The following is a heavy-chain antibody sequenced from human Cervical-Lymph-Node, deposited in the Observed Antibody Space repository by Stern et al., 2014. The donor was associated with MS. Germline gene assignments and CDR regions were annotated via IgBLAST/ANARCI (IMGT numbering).Heavy chain of an antibody. CDR3: ATWGAGSSPPLFY. J-gene: IGHJ4*02. V-gene: IGHV7-4-1*02. CDR2: ITTKTGNP. D-gene: IGHD6-6*01. CDR1: GYNLTTFA. Sequence: VQLVESGSELKKPGASVKVSCKASGYNLTTFAINWVRQAPGQGLEWMGWITTKTGNPTFAQGFTGQFVFSLDASMNTAYLQIISLKAEDSAVYYCATWGAGSSPPLFYWGQGTLVTVSS.